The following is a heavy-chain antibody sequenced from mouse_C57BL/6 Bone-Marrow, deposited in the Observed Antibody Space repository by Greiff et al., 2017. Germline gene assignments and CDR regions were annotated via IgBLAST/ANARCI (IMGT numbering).Heavy chain of an antibody. CDR1: GFTFSDAW. D-gene: IGHD1-1*01. V-gene: IGHV6-6*01. CDR3: TTTVVATHWYFDV. CDR2: IRNKANNHAT. Sequence: EVKVVESGGGLVQPGGSMKLSCAASGFTFSDAWMDWVRQSPEKGLEWVAEIRNKANNHATYYAESVKGRFTISRDDSKSSVYLQMNSLRAEDTGIYYCTTTVVATHWYFDVWGTGTTVTVSS. J-gene: IGHJ1*03.